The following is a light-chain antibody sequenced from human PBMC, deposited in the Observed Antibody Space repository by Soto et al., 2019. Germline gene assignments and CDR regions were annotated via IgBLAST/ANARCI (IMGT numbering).Light chain of an antibody. Sequence: QAVVTQPASVSGAPGQRGAISRTGSSSNIGAGYDVHWYQQLPGTAPKLLIYGNSNRPSGVPDRFSGSKSGTSASLAITGLQAEDEADYYCQSYDSSLSGSEVFGGGTKVTVL. CDR1: SSNIGAGYD. CDR2: GNS. CDR3: QSYDSSLSGSEV. J-gene: IGLJ2*01. V-gene: IGLV1-40*01.